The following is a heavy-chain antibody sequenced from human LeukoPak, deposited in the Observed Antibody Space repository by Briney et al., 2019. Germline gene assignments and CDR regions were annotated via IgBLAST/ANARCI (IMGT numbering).Heavy chain of an antibody. CDR1: GFSFSDYY. D-gene: IGHD7-27*01. V-gene: IGHV3-11*04. CDR3: VRSDLGIRRAFDI. CDR2: ISSSGSTI. J-gene: IGHJ3*02. Sequence: GGALRLSCVASGFSFSDYYMSWIREAPGKGLECVSYISSSGSTIYYADSVKGRFTISRDNAKNSLYLQMNSLRAEDTDVYYCVRSDLGIRRAFDIWGQGTMVTVSS.